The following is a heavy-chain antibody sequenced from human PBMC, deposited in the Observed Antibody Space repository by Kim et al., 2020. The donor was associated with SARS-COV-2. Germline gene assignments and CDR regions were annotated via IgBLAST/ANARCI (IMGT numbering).Heavy chain of an antibody. J-gene: IGHJ3*02. Sequence: GGSLRLSCVASGFTFSSHGMHWVRQAPGKGLEWVAVIWYDGNNKYYADSVKGRFTISRDNSKNTLYLQMNSPRAEDTAVYYCARGYCSSASCFNAFDIWGQGTMVSVSS. CDR1: GFTFSSHG. CDR2: IWYDGNNK. D-gene: IGHD2-2*01. CDR3: ARGYCSSASCFNAFDI. V-gene: IGHV3-33*01.